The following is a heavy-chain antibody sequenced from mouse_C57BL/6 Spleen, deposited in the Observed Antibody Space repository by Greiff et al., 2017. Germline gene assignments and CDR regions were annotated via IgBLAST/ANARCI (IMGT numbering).Heavy chain of an antibody. CDR2: IRNKANGYTT. V-gene: IGHV7-3*01. CDR1: GFTFTDYY. Sequence: EVMLVESGGGLVQPGGSLSLSCAASGFTFTDYYMSWVRQPPGKELEWLGFIRNKANGYTTEYSAYVKGRFTISRDNSQSFLYRHMNALRAEDSATYYCARLYGNYVWYYDVWGTGTTVTVSS. J-gene: IGHJ1*03. CDR3: ARLYGNYVWYYDV. D-gene: IGHD2-1*01.